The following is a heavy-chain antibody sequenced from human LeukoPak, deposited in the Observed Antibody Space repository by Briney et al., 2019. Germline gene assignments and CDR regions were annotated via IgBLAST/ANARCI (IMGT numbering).Heavy chain of an antibody. CDR3: ARVVAVAGRDY. V-gene: IGHV4-34*01. D-gene: IGHD6-19*01. Sequence: SETLSLTCAVYGGSFSGYHWSWIRQPPGKGLEWIGEINHSGSTNYNPSLKSRVTISVDTSKNQFSLKLSSVTAADTAVYYCARVVAVAGRDYWGQGTLVTVSS. J-gene: IGHJ4*02. CDR2: INHSGST. CDR1: GGSFSGYH.